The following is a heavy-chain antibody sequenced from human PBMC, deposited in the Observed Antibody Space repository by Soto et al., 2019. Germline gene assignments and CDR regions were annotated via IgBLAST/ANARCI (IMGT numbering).Heavy chain of an antibody. CDR2: ISSSSSYI. J-gene: IGHJ6*02. CDR1: GFTFSSYS. Sequence: PGGSLRLSCAASGFTFSSYSMNWVRQAPGKGLEWVSSISSSSSYIYYADSVKGRFTISRDNAKNSLYLQMNSLRAEDTAVYYCARGGATMVRGVSFPNYYYGMDVWGQGTTVTVSS. CDR3: ARGGATMVRGVSFPNYYYGMDV. V-gene: IGHV3-21*01. D-gene: IGHD3-10*01.